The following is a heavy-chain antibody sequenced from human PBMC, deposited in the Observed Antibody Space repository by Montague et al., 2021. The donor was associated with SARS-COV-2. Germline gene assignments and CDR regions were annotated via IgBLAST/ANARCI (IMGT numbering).Heavy chain of an antibody. Sequence: SLRLSCAASGFTFSTYYMQWVRQAPGKGLEWVAIMSYDGSSRYHVDSVKGRFTISRDNSRNMLYLQMDSLRSEDTAVYYCARDNMGSIDYWGQGTLVTVSS. D-gene: IGHD1-26*01. CDR2: MSYDGSSR. CDR3: ARDNMGSIDY. CDR1: GFTFSTYY. V-gene: IGHV3-30*04. J-gene: IGHJ4*02.